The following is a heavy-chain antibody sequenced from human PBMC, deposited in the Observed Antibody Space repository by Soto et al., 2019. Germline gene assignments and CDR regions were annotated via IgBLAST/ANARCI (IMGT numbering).Heavy chain of an antibody. D-gene: IGHD2-2*01. CDR3: ARVPCSSTSCYVYYFDY. V-gene: IGHV4-59*01. J-gene: IGHJ4*02. CDR1: GDSISGYY. CDR2: IYYSGST. Sequence: PSETLSLTCTVSGDSISGYYWSWIRQPPGKGLEWIGYIYYSGSTNYNPSLKSRVTISVDTSKNQFSLKLTSVTAADTAVYYCARVPCSSTSCYVYYFDYWGQGTLVTVSS.